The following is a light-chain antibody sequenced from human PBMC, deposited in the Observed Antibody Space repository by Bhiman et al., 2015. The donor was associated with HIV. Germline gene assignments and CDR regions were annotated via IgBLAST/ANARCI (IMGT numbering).Light chain of an antibody. CDR1: SSDVGTYNL. V-gene: IGLV2-14*02. CDR2: EVN. CDR3: SSYTSSSTLVV. J-gene: IGLJ2*01. Sequence: QSALTQPASVSGSPGQAITISCTGTSSDVGTYNLVSWYQHRPGKAPKLIIHEVNRRPSGVSNRFSGSKSDNTASLTISGLQTEDEADYYCSSYTSSSTLVVFGGGTKLTVL.